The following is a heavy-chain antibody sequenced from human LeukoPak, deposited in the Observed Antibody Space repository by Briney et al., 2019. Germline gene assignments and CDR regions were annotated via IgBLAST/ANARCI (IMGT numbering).Heavy chain of an antibody. CDR3: AKRCSSTSCYKEFDY. CDR1: GFTFSSYA. CDR2: ISGSGGST. Sequence: GGSLRLSCAASGFTFSSYAMHWVRQAPGKGLEWVSAISGSGGSTYYADSVKGRFTISRDNSKNTLYLQMNSLRAEDTAVYYCAKRCSSTSCYKEFDYWGQGTLVTVSS. J-gene: IGHJ4*02. V-gene: IGHV3-23*01. D-gene: IGHD2-2*02.